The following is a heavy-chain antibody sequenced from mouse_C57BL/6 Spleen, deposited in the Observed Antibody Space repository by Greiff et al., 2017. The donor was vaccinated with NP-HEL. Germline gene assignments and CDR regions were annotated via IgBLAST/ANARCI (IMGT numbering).Heavy chain of an antibody. CDR3: ARRIYDGYYDV. V-gene: IGHV3-6*01. J-gene: IGHJ1*03. D-gene: IGHD2-3*01. Sequence: EVQLQESGPGLVKPSQSLSLTCSVTGYSITSGYYWNWIRQFPGNKLEWMGYISYDGSNNYNPSLKNRISITRDTSKNQFFLKLNSVTTEDTATYYCARRIYDGYYDVWGTGTTVTVSS. CDR2: ISYDGSN. CDR1: GYSITSGYY.